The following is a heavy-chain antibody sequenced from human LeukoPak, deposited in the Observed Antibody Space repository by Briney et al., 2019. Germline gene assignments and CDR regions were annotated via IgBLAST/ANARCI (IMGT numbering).Heavy chain of an antibody. CDR2: ISSSGSTI. D-gene: IGHD1-7*01. J-gene: IGHJ3*02. V-gene: IGHV3-11*01. CDR3: ARDFPIGITGTTRSAFDI. CDR1: GFTFSDYY. Sequence: GGSLRLSCAASGFTFSDYYMSWIRQAPGKGLEWVSYISSSGSTIYYADSVKGRFTISRDNAKNSLYLQMNSLRAEDTAVYYCARDFPIGITGTTRSAFDIWGQGTMVTVSS.